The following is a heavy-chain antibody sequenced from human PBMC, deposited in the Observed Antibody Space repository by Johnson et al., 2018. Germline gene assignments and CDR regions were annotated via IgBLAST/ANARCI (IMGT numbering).Heavy chain of an antibody. J-gene: IGHJ5*02. D-gene: IGHD1-26*01. CDR2: INPSGGST. V-gene: IGHV1-46*01. CDR1: GYTFTTYY. CDR3: ARVNVGATSWFDP. Sequence: QVQLVQSGAEVKKPGASXKVSCKASGYTFTTYYMHWVRQAPGQGLEWMGIINPSGGSTSYAQKFKGRVTLTRDTSTSTVYMELSSLSSEDTAVYYCARVNVGATSWFDPWGQGTLVTVSS.